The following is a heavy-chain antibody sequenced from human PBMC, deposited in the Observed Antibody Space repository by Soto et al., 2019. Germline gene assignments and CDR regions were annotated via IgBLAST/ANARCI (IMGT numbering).Heavy chain of an antibody. D-gene: IGHD7-27*01. J-gene: IGHJ2*01. CDR2: IIGSGTNT. CDR3: AKKGSPTGDQENWFFDL. Sequence: QLLESGGNFVQSGGSLRLSCAASGFTFSSYAMSWVRQAPGKGLEWVSLIIGSGTNTYYADSVQGRFTISRDNSQKTLYLQLNTLRVADTALYYCAKKGSPTGDQENWFFDLWGRGTLVTGSS. V-gene: IGHV3-23*01. CDR1: GFTFSSYA.